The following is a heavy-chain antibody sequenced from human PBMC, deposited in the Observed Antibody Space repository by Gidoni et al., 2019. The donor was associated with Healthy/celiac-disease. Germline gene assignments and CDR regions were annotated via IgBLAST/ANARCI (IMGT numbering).Heavy chain of an antibody. Sequence: QVQLQESGPGLVKPSETLFLTCTVSGGSISSYYWSWIRQPAGKGLEWIGRIYTSGRTNYNPSLKSRVTMSVDTSKNQFSLKLSSVTAADTAVYYCARDQRKGYDWSWFDPWGQGTLVTVSS. CDR3: ARDQRKGYDWSWFDP. D-gene: IGHD5-12*01. J-gene: IGHJ5*02. CDR1: GGSISSYY. V-gene: IGHV4-4*07. CDR2: IYTSGRT.